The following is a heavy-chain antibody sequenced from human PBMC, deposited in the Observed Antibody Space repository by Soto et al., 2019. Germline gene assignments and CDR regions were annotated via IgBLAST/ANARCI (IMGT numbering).Heavy chain of an antibody. CDR2: TYYNGNA. CDR3: ARHFVAVVIKGWGY. Sequence: SETLSLTCTVSGASIDRSNYYWDWIRQPPGKGLEWIETTYYNGNAYYKPSLKSRVTMSVDTSKNQFSLKLISVTAADTAVYYCARHFVAVVIKGWGYWGQGTLVTVS. J-gene: IGHJ4*02. D-gene: IGHD3-22*01. CDR1: GASIDRSNYY. V-gene: IGHV4-39*01.